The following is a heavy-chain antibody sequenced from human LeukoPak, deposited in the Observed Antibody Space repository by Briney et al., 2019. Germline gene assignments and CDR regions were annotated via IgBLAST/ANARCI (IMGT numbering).Heavy chain of an antibody. J-gene: IGHJ3*02. CDR2: ISAYNGNT. Sequence: ASVKVSCKASGYTFTSYGISWVRQAPGQGLEWMGWISAYNGNTNYAQKLQGRVTMTTDTSTSTAYMELRSLRSDDTAVYYCARDLGGWYHWPDAFDIWGQGTMATVSS. CDR3: ARDLGGWYHWPDAFDI. CDR1: GYTFTSYG. V-gene: IGHV1-18*01. D-gene: IGHD6-19*01.